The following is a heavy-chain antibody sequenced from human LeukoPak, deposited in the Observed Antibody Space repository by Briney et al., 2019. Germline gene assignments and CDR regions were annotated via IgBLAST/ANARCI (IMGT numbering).Heavy chain of an antibody. D-gene: IGHD2-15*01. V-gene: IGHV3-21*01. CDR1: GFTFSSYS. CDR2: ISTSSIYI. Sequence: PGGSLRLSCAASGFTFSSYSMNWVRRAPGKGLEWVSSISTSSIYIYYADSVKGRFTISRDNSKNTLYLQMNSLRAEDTAVYYCAKDASVVVVAAAYNWFDPWGQGTLVTVSS. CDR3: AKDASVVVVAAAYNWFDP. J-gene: IGHJ5*02.